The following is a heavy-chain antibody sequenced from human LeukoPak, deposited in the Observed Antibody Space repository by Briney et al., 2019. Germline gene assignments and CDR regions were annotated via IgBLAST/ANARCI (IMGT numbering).Heavy chain of an antibody. CDR2: FDPEDGAR. CDR3: ATGYTYDYSLY. J-gene: IGHJ4*02. V-gene: IGHV1-24*01. D-gene: IGHD5-18*01. Sequence: ASVKVSCKVSGDTVTGFSIHWVRQAPGHGLEWMGSFDPEDGARIFAQKFQGRVTMTEDTSTDTAYMDLSSLRSEDTAVYYCATGYTYDYSLYWGQGTLVTVSS. CDR1: GDTVTGFS.